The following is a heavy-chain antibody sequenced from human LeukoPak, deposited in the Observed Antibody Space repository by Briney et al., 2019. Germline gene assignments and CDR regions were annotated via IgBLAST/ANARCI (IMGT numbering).Heavy chain of an antibody. V-gene: IGHV3-30*18. Sequence: GGSLRLSCAASGFTFSGYGMHWVRQAPGKGLEWVAVISYDGSNKYYADSVKGRFTISRDSSKNTLYLQMNRLRDEDTALYYCAKGAHYYYYYYMDVWGKGSTVTVSS. CDR3: AKGAHYYYYYYMDV. CDR1: GFTFSGYG. J-gene: IGHJ6*03. CDR2: ISYDGSNK.